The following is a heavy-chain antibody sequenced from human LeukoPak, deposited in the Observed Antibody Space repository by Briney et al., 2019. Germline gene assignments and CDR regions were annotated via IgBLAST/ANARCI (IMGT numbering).Heavy chain of an antibody. CDR3: ARDDLLHRNWFDP. CDR2: ISSSKTV. J-gene: IGHJ5*02. Sequence: GGSLRLSCAASGFTFSDYSMNWVRQAPGKGLEWVSYISSSKTVYYADSVKGRFTISRDNARNSLYLQMNNLRAEDTAVYYCARDDLLHRNWFDPWGQGTLVTVSS. CDR1: GFTFSDYS. D-gene: IGHD3-22*01. V-gene: IGHV3-48*01.